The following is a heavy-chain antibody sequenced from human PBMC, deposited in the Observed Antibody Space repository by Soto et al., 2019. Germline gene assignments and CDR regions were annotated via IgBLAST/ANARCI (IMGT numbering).Heavy chain of an antibody. Sequence: GSLRLSCAASGFTFSSYAMHWVRQAPGKGLEWVSAISGSDGSTYYADSVKGRFTISRDNSKNTLYMQMNSLRAEDTAVYYCAKRNYYDYDAFDIWGQGTMVTVSS. J-gene: IGHJ3*02. D-gene: IGHD3-22*01. V-gene: IGHV3-23*01. CDR3: AKRNYYDYDAFDI. CDR1: GFTFSSYA. CDR2: ISGSDGST.